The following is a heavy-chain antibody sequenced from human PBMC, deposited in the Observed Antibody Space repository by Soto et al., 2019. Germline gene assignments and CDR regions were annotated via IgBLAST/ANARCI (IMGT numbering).Heavy chain of an antibody. CDR2: ISYDGSNK. D-gene: IGHD3-10*01. CDR3: ARPRDYYGSGTYKPYYYYYYGMDV. V-gene: IGHV3-30-3*01. Sequence: PGGSLRLSCAASGFAFRIFAMHWVRQAPGKGLEWVAVISYDGSNKYYADSVKSRLTISRDNSKNTLYLQMNSLRAEDTALYYCARPRDYYGSGTYKPYYYYYYGMDVWGQGTKVTVSS. J-gene: IGHJ6*02. CDR1: GFAFRIFA.